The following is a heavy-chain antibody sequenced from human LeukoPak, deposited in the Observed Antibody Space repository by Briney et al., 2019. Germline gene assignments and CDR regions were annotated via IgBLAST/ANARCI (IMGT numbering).Heavy chain of an antibody. D-gene: IGHD3-9*01. CDR1: GFAFGSYA. CDR2: ISGSDDST. V-gene: IGHV3-23*01. Sequence: GGSLRLSCAASGFAFGSYAMGWVRQAPGKGLEWVSAISGSDDSTYYADSVKGRFTTSRVKSKNTLYLQMNSLRAEDTAVYYCSKQVDFDPADAFDVWGQGTMVTVSS. J-gene: IGHJ3*01. CDR3: SKQVDFDPADAFDV.